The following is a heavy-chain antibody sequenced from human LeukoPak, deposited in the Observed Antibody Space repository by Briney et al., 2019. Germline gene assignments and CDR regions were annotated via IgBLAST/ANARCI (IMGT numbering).Heavy chain of an antibody. CDR3: ANPGRGYSYGHFDY. Sequence: GGSLRLSCAASGFTFSSYGMHWVRQAPGKGLEWVAVISYDGSNKCYAGSVKGRFTISRDNSKNTLYLQMNSLRAEDTAVYYGANPGRGYSYGHFDYWGQGTLVTVSS. D-gene: IGHD5-18*01. J-gene: IGHJ4*02. CDR2: ISYDGSNK. CDR1: GFTFSSYG. V-gene: IGHV3-30*18.